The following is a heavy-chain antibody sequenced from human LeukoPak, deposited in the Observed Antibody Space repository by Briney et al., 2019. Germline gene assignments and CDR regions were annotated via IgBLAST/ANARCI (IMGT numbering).Heavy chain of an antibody. V-gene: IGHV4-4*07. D-gene: IGHD6-13*01. CDR1: GGSISSYY. CDR3: AGDGYRTTWYYY. CDR2: IFTNGRT. Sequence: SETLSLTCTVSGGSISSYYWSWIRHPAGKGLEWIGHIFTNGRTDYNPSLKSRVTISVDKPKNQFSLKLTSLTTADTAVYYCAGDGYRTTWYYYWGQGTPVTVSS. J-gene: IGHJ4*02.